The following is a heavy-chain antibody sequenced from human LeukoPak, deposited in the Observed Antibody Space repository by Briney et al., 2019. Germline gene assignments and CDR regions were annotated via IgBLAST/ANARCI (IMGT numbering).Heavy chain of an antibody. D-gene: IGHD3-22*01. J-gene: IGHJ5*02. CDR3: ARDVWSYDSSGYYFNWFDP. CDR1: GYTFTSYG. V-gene: IGHV1-18*01. CDR2: ISAYNGNT. Sequence: ASVKVSCKASGYTFTSYGISWVRQAPGQGLEWMGWISAYNGNTNHAQKLQGRVTMTTDTSTSTAYMELRSLRSDDTAVYYCARDVWSYDSSGYYFNWFDPWGQGTLVTVSS.